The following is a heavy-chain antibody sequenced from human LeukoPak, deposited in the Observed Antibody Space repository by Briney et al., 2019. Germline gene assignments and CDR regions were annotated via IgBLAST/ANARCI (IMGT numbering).Heavy chain of an antibody. CDR2: ISGSGGST. CDR3: AKATFFSGSYFYFDY. CDR1: GFTFSSYA. Sequence: GGSLRLSCAASGFTFSSYAMSWVRQAPGKGLEWVSAISGSGGSTYYADSVKGRFTISRDNSKNTLYLQMNSLRAEDTAVYYCAKATFFSGSYFYFDYGAREPWSPSPQ. D-gene: IGHD1-26*01. J-gene: IGHJ4*02. V-gene: IGHV3-23*01.